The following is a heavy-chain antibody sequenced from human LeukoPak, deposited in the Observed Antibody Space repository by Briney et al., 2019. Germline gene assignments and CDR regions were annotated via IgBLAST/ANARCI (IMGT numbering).Heavy chain of an antibody. Sequence: SETLSLTCTVSGYSISSGYYWGWIRQPPGKGLEWIGSIYHSGSTYYNPSLKSRVTISVDTSKNQFSLKLSSVTAADTAVYYCASRQSSSLCFDYWGQGTLLTVSS. V-gene: IGHV4-38-2*02. J-gene: IGHJ4*02. CDR2: IYHSGST. D-gene: IGHD6-13*01. CDR1: GYSISSGYY. CDR3: ASRQSSSLCFDY.